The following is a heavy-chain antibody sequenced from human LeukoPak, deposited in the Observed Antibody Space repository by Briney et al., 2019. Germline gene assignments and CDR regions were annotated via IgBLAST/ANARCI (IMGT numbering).Heavy chain of an antibody. Sequence: PGGSLRLSCAASGFTFNSYAMSWVRQVPGKGLEWVSSISSSGGSTYYVDSVKGRFTISRDNSKNTLYLQMNSLRAEDTAVYYCAESPMTRVTTGGFDFWGQGTLVTVSS. V-gene: IGHV3-23*01. CDR2: ISSSGGST. CDR3: AESPMTRVTTGGFDF. CDR1: GFTFNSYA. D-gene: IGHD4-17*01. J-gene: IGHJ4*02.